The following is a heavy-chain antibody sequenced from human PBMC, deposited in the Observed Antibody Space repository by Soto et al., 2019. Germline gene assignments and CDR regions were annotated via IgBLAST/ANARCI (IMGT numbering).Heavy chain of an antibody. V-gene: IGHV1-69*01. J-gene: IGHJ6*02. CDR2: IIPIFGTA. CDR3: ARGVLRFLETPSDYYYCYGMDV. D-gene: IGHD3-3*01. Sequence: QVQLVQSGAEVKKPGSSVKVSCKASGGTFSSYAINWVRQAPGQGLEWMGGIIPIFGTANYAQKFQGRVTITADESACTAYMELSSLRSEDTAVYYCARGVLRFLETPSDYYYCYGMDVWGQGTTVTVSS. CDR1: GGTFSSYA.